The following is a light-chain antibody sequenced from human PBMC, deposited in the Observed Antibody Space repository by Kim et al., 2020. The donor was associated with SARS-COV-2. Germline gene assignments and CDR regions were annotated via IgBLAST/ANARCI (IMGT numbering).Light chain of an antibody. CDR3: PQRSYWSPYT. CDR1: QSVSSY. J-gene: IGKJ2*01. Sequence: EIVLTQSPATLSLSPGERATLSCRASQSVSSYLAWYPQKPGQAPRLLIYGASNRDTGIPARFSGSGSGTDFTLTISSLEPEDFAVFYFPQRSYWSPYTRGRGT. V-gene: IGKV3-11*01. CDR2: GAS.